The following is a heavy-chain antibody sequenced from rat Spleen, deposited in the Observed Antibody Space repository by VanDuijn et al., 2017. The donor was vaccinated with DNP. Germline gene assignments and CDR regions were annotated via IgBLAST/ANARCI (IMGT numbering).Heavy chain of an antibody. CDR3: ARWNSYFYAMDA. CDR1: GYSITSNY. J-gene: IGHJ4*01. D-gene: IGHD1-2*01. Sequence: EVQLQESGPGLVKPSQSLSLTCSVTGYSITSNYWGWIRKFPGNKLEWLGHISYTGSTSYHPSLKSRISITRDTSKNQFFLQLNSVTNEDTATYYCARWNSYFYAMDAWGQGTSVTVSS. V-gene: IGHV3-1*01. CDR2: ISYTGST.